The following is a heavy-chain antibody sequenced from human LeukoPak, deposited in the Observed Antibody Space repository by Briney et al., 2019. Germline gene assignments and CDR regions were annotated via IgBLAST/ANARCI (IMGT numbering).Heavy chain of an antibody. CDR3: ARDYGDIPPDWYYDL. CDR2: MSSSGYS. Sequence: SETLSLTCTVSGGSIGSTTNFWGWLRQPPGKGLEWIGDMSSSGYSHYTPSLKSRVTISVDTSKNQFSLKLRSVTAADTAVYYCARDYGDIPPDWYYDLWGRGTLVTVSS. J-gene: IGHJ2*01. D-gene: IGHD4-17*01. CDR1: GGSIGSTTNF. V-gene: IGHV4-39*07.